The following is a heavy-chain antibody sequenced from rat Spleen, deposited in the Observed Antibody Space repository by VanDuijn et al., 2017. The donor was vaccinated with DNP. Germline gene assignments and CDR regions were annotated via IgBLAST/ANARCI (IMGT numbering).Heavy chain of an antibody. D-gene: IGHD1-4*01. J-gene: IGHJ3*01. CDR3: TRAEPGAY. V-gene: IGHV2-1*01. CDR1: GFSLTSYS. Sequence: QVQLKESGPGLVQPSQTLSLTCTVSGFSLTSYSVIWVRQPPGKGLEWMGRIRSGGGTDYNSALKSRLSISRDTSKSQVFLKMSSLQTEDTAIYFCTRAEPGAYWGQGTLVTVSS. CDR2: IRSGGGT.